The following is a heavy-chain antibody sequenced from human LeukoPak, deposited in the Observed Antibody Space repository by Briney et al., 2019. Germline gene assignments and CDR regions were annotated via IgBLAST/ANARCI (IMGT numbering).Heavy chain of an antibody. D-gene: IGHD1-26*01. CDR1: GFTLSDSA. V-gene: IGHV3-74*01. CDR2: FTPDGSST. J-gene: IGHJ4*02. Sequence: PGGSLRLSCAVSGFTLSDSAMYRVRQAPGKGLVWVSRFTPDGSSTIYADSVMGRSTVSRDSAKNTLYPQMYSLRAEDTAVYYCARAQMGAPTDCWGQGALVTVSS. CDR3: ARAQMGAPTDC.